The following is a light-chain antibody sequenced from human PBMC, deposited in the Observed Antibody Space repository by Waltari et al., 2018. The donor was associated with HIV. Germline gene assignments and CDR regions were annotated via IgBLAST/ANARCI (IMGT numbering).Light chain of an antibody. CDR1: QSVSSN. J-gene: IGKJ4*01. CDR2: GAS. CDR3: QQYNNWPPLT. V-gene: IGKV3-15*01. Sequence: IVMTQSPATLSVSPGERAALSCRASQSVSSNLAWYQQKPGLAPRLLIYGASTRATGIPARFSGSGSGTEFTLTISSLQSEDFAVYYCQQYNNWPPLTFGGGTKVEIK.